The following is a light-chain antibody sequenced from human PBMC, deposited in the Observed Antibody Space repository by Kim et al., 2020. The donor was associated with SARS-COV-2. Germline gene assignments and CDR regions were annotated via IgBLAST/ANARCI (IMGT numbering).Light chain of an antibody. CDR3: SSYAGSNNGV. Sequence: GQSVTISCTGSSSDIGTYDYVSWYQQYPGNAPKLIIYDVTKRPSGVPDRFSGSKSANTASLTVSGLQAEDEADYYCSSYAGSNNGVFGGGTQLTVL. J-gene: IGLJ2*01. V-gene: IGLV2-8*01. CDR2: DVT. CDR1: SSDIGTYDY.